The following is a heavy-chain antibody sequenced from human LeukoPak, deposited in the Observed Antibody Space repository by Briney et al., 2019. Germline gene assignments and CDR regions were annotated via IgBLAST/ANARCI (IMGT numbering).Heavy chain of an antibody. J-gene: IGHJ3*02. V-gene: IGHV3-30*02. CDR1: GFTFSSYG. Sequence: SGGSLRLSCAASGFTFSSYGMHWVRQAPGKGLEWVAFIRYDGSNKYYADSVKGRFTISRDNSKNTLYLQMNSLRAEDTAVYYCAKETTVTKLPGAFDIWGQGTMVTVSS. D-gene: IGHD4-17*01. CDR2: IRYDGSNK. CDR3: AKETTVTKLPGAFDI.